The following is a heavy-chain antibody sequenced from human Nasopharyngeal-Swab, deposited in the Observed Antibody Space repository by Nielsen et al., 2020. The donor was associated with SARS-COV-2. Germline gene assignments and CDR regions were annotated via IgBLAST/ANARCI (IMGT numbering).Heavy chain of an antibody. J-gene: IGHJ4*02. Sequence: GESLKISCAASGFSFSSYGMHWVRQAPGRGLEWVASIDSSINYIFYRDSVRGRFTISRDNAESSLYLQMNSLRAEDTAVYYCTRDKEDLLGGYWGQGTLVTVSS. CDR3: TRDKEDLLGGY. CDR2: IDSSINYI. CDR1: GFSFSSYG. V-gene: IGHV3-21*01. D-gene: IGHD3-10*01.